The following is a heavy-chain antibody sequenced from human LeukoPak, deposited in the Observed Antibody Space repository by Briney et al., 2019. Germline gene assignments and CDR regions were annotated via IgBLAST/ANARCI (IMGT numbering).Heavy chain of an antibody. CDR2: INPNSGGT. J-gene: IGHJ4*02. CDR3: ARVGYYGSGSYPPDY. Sequence: ASVKVSCKASGYTFTSYDINWVRQATGQGLEWMGRINPNSGGTNYAQKFQGRVTMTRDTSISTVYMELSRLRSDDTAVYYCARVGYYGSGSYPPDYWGQGTLVTVSS. V-gene: IGHV1-2*06. D-gene: IGHD3-10*01. CDR1: GYTFTSYD.